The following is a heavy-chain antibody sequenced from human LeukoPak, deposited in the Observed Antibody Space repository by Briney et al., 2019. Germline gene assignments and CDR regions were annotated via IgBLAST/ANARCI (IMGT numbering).Heavy chain of an antibody. CDR1: GYTFASYG. D-gene: IGHD2-21*02. Sequence: ASVKVSCKASGYTFASYGISWVRQAPGQGLEWMGWISAYNGNTNYAQKLQGRVTMTTDTSTSTAYMELRSLRSDDTAAYYCARAYCGGDCFDFDYWGQGTLVTVSS. CDR3: ARAYCGGDCFDFDY. V-gene: IGHV1-18*01. J-gene: IGHJ4*02. CDR2: ISAYNGNT.